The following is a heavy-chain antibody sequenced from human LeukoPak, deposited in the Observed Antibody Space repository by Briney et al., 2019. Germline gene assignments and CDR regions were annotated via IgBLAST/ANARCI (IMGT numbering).Heavy chain of an antibody. CDR3: ARGFGELSYYMDV. Sequence: GESLKISCEGSGGSFTKFWIGWVRQMPGKGLELMGIIYPADSDTRYSPSFQGQVTISADKSISTAYLQWSSLKASDTAMYYCARGFGELSYYMDVWGKGTTVTISS. V-gene: IGHV5-51*01. D-gene: IGHD3-10*01. J-gene: IGHJ6*03. CDR1: GGSFTKFW. CDR2: IYPADSDT.